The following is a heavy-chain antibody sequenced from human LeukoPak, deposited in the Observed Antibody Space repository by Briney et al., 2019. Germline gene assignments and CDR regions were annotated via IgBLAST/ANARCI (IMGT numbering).Heavy chain of an antibody. CDR3: ARAEADLRYFDWLLFDY. D-gene: IGHD3-9*01. J-gene: IGHJ4*02. Sequence: SETLSLTCTVSGYSISSSYYWGWIRQPPGKGLEWIGIIYYSGSTYYNPSLKSRVTISVDTSKNQFSLKLSSVTAADRAVYYCARAEADLRYFDWLLFDYWGQGTLVTVSS. CDR2: IYYSGST. CDR1: GYSISSSYY. V-gene: IGHV4-38-2*02.